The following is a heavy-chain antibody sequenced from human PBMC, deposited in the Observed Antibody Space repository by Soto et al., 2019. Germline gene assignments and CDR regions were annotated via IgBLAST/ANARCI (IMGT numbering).Heavy chain of an antibody. Sequence: QVQLDESGGGVVQPGGSLRLSCAASGFTFNTHAMHWVRQTPDKRLEWVAVISFDGSSQKYVDSVKDRFTTSRDNSQNTLYLQMNSLRPEDTGVYFCARGTVSSRPHYFDYWGQGALVTVSS. CDR2: ISFDGSSQ. J-gene: IGHJ4*02. V-gene: IGHV3-30-3*01. CDR1: GFTFNTHA. D-gene: IGHD4-17*01. CDR3: ARGTVSSRPHYFDY.